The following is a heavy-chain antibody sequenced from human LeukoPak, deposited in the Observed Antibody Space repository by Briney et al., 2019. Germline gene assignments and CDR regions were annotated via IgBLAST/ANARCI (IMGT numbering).Heavy chain of an antibody. CDR1: GYSIGSGYY. CDR3: ARDSYYYGSGSYYIDY. D-gene: IGHD3-10*01. CDR2: IYHSGST. J-gene: IGHJ4*02. Sequence: SETLSLTCTVSGYSIGSGYYWGWIRQPPGKGLEWIGSIYHSGSTYYNPSLKSRVTISVDTSKNQFSLKLSSVTAADTAVYYCARDSYYYGSGSYYIDYWGQGTLVTVSS. V-gene: IGHV4-38-2*02.